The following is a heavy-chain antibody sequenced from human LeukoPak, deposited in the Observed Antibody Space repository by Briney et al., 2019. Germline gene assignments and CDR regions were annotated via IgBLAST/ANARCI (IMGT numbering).Heavy chain of an antibody. D-gene: IGHD1/OR15-1a*01. CDR3: ARQISDPMRRGTNYYFDY. Sequence: SETLSLTCTVSGGSISSSSYYWGWKRPPPGQGLIWIVCFYYSGSTYYNPSLKSRVTISVDTSKNQFSLKLSSVTAADTAVYYCARQISDPMRRGTNYYFDYWGQGTLVTVSS. CDR2: FYYSGST. CDR1: GGSISSSSYY. J-gene: IGHJ4*02. V-gene: IGHV4-39*01.